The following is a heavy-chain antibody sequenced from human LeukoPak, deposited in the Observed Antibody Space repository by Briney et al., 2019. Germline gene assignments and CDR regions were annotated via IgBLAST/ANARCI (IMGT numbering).Heavy chain of an antibody. J-gene: IGHJ4*02. CDR1: GFTFTTYA. CDR3: ARRYCSSTSCPVDY. Sequence: GGSLRLSCAASGFTFTTYAMSWVRQAPGKGLEWVSGISGSGGSTYYADSVKGRFTISRDNSKNTLHLQMNSLRAEDTAVYYCARRYCSSTSCPVDYWGQGTLVTVSP. CDR2: ISGSGGST. V-gene: IGHV3-23*01. D-gene: IGHD2-2*01.